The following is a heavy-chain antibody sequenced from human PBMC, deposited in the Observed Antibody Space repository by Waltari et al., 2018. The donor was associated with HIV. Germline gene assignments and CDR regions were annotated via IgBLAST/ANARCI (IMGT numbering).Heavy chain of an antibody. Sequence: EVQLVESGGGLVQPGGSLRLSCAASGFTFSSYWRHWSGQAPGKGLVWVSRINSDGSSTSYADSVKGRFTISRDNAKNTLYLQMNSLRAEDTAVYYCASGYSSSWRSDYYYYGMDVWGQGPRSPSP. CDR3: ASGYSSSWRSDYYYYGMDV. V-gene: IGHV3-74*01. J-gene: IGHJ6*02. D-gene: IGHD6-13*01. CDR1: GFTFSSYW. CDR2: INSDGSST.